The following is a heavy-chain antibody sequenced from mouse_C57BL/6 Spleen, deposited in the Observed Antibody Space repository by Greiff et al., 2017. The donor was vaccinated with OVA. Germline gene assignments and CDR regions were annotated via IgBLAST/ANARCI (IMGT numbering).Heavy chain of an antibody. D-gene: IGHD1-1*01. V-gene: IGHV10-1*01. CDR2: IRSKSNNYAT. CDR1: GFSFNTYA. J-gene: IGHJ3*01. CDR3: VSGYGSSPAWFAY. Sequence: EVKLMESGGGLVQPKGSLKLSCAASGFSFNTYAMNWVRQAPGKGLEWVARIRSKSNNYATYYADSVKDRFTISRDDSESMLYLQMNNLKTEDTAMYYCVSGYGSSPAWFAYWGQGTLVTVSA.